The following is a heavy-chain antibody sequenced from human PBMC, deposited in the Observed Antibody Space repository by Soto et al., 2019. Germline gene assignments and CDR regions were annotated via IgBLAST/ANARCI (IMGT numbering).Heavy chain of an antibody. D-gene: IGHD6-13*01. CDR1: GFTFNNYA. Sequence: GGSLRLSCATSGFTFNNYAMTWVRQAPGKGLEWVSSIGVSGTTYYAESVRGRFTISRDNSKNTLYLQMNSLGVEDTAVYYCATGGMGAAGIYYYGMDVWGQGTTVTVSS. J-gene: IGHJ6*02. CDR2: IGVSGTT. CDR3: ATGGMGAAGIYYYGMDV. V-gene: IGHV3-23*01.